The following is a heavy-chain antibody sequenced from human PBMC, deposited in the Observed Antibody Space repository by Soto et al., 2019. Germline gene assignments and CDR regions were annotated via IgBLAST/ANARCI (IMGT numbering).Heavy chain of an antibody. Sequence: ASVKVSCKASGYTFTSYAMHWVRQAPGQRLEWMGWINAGNGNTKYSQKFQGRFTISRDNSKNTLYLQMNSLRAEDTAVYYCARDQVGYGNYFDYWGQGTLVTVSS. J-gene: IGHJ4*02. V-gene: IGHV1-3*01. CDR2: INAGNGNT. D-gene: IGHD5-18*01. CDR3: ARDQVGYGNYFDY. CDR1: GYTFTSYA.